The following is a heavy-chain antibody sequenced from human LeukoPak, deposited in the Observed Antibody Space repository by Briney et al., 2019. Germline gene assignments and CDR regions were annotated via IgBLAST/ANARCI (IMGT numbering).Heavy chain of an antibody. V-gene: IGHV3-30-3*01. CDR1: GFTFSSNA. J-gene: IGHJ4*02. CDR3: AREDDLLDY. Sequence: GGSLRLSCAAPGFTFSSNAMHWVRQAPGKGLEWVAVISYDGGNKFYTDPEKGRFTISRDNSKNTLYLQMNSLRAEDTAVYYCAREDDLLDYWGQGTLVTVSS. CDR2: ISYDGGNK. D-gene: IGHD1-1*01.